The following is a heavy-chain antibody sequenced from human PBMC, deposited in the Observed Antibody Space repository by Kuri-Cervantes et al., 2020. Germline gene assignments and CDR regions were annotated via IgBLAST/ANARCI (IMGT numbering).Heavy chain of an antibody. D-gene: IGHD2-2*02. Sequence: GGSLRLSCAASGFTFSSYGMHWVRQAPGKGLGWVAVISYDGSNKYYADSVKGRFTISRDNSKNTLYLQMNSLRAEDTAVYYCARGDLVVPAAIGADYYYGMDVWGQGTTVTVSS. CDR1: GFTFSSYG. V-gene: IGHV3-30*03. CDR3: ARGDLVVPAAIGADYYYGMDV. J-gene: IGHJ6*02. CDR2: ISYDGSNK.